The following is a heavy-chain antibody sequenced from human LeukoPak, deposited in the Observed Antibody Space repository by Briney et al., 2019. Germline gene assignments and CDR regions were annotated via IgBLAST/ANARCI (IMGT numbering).Heavy chain of an antibody. D-gene: IGHD2-2*01. CDR2: MNPNSGNT. J-gene: IGHJ4*02. CDR3: ARGRGRRRLNMPDY. V-gene: IGHV1-8*03. Sequence: HRASVKVSSKASGGTFSSYAISWVRQATGQGLEWMGWMNPNSGNTGYAQKFQGRVTITRNTSISTAYMELSSLRSEDTAVYYCARGRGRRRLNMPDYWGQGTLVTVSS. CDR1: GGTFSSYA.